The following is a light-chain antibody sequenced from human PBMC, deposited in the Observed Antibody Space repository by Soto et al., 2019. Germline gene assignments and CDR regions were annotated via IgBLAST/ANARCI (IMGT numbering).Light chain of an antibody. J-gene: IGKJ1*01. CDR2: GAS. CDR3: QQYGSAPRT. Sequence: EIVLTQSPGALSLSPGERATLSCGASQSVSSSYLAWYQQKPGQAPRLLIYGASTRATGIPDWFSGSGSGTAFTLTISRLEPEDFAVYYCQQYGSAPRTFGQGTKVEIK. CDR1: QSVSSSY. V-gene: IGKV3-20*01.